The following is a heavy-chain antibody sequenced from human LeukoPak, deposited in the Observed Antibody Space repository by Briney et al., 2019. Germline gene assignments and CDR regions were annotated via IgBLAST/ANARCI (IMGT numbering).Heavy chain of an antibody. Sequence: PSETLSLTCTVSGGSISSYYWSWIRQPPGKGLEWIGYIYYSGSTNYNPSLKSRVTISVDTSKNQFSLKLSSVTAADTAVYYCARKKWLERDNWFDPWGQGTLVTVSS. CDR1: GGSISSYY. CDR2: IYYSGST. CDR3: ARKKWLERDNWFDP. V-gene: IGHV4-59*12. D-gene: IGHD3-22*01. J-gene: IGHJ5*02.